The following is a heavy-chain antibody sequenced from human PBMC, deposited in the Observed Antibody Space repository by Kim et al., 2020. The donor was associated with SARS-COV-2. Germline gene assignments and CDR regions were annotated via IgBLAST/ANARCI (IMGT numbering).Heavy chain of an antibody. D-gene: IGHD3-3*01. CDR1: GFTFSSFY. CDR3: ARVNYDFWCGYNDLMFDH. Sequence: GGSLRLSCAASGFTFSSFYMSWVRQTPGKGLEWVAHIKPDGSDKYYVDSVSGRFTISRDNAKSSLYLQVTSLRAEDTAVYYCARVNYDFWCGYNDLMFDHGGQGALVSVSS. V-gene: IGHV3-7*03. CDR2: IKPDGSDK. J-gene: IGHJ4*02.